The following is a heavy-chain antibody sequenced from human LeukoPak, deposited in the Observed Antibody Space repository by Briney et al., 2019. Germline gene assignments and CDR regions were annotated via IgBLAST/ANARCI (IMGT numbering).Heavy chain of an antibody. CDR2: IYYSGST. Sequence: KTSETLSLTCTVSGGSISSYYWSWIRQPPGKGLEWIGYIYYSGSTNYNPSLKSRVTISVDTSKNQFSLKLNSVTAADTAVYYCASPIYGDYTENGFDIWGQGTMVTVSS. J-gene: IGHJ3*02. D-gene: IGHD4-17*01. CDR1: GGSISSYY. V-gene: IGHV4-59*12. CDR3: ASPIYGDYTENGFDI.